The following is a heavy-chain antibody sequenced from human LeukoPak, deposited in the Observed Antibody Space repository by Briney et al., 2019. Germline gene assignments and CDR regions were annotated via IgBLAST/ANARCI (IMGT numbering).Heavy chain of an antibody. D-gene: IGHD1-26*01. CDR2: IKSKTDGGTT. J-gene: IGHJ4*02. V-gene: IGHV3-15*01. Sequence: GGSLRLSCAASGFTFSNDWMSWVRQAPGKGLEWVGRIKSKTDGGTTDYAAPVKGIFTISSEDSINTLYLQMNSLNTEDTAGYYCTTPGTIVEAPRFSYWGQGTLVTVSS. CDR3: TTPGTIVEAPRFSY. CDR1: GFTFSNDW.